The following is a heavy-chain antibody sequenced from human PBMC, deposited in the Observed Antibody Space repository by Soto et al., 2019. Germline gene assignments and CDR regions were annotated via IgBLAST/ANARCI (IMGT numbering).Heavy chain of an antibody. D-gene: IGHD3-10*01. J-gene: IGHJ6*02. CDR2: MFYSGNT. CDR1: GGSISDYY. CDR3: ATGFAMDV. V-gene: IGHV4-59*01. Sequence: PSETLSLTCTAPGGSISDYYWSWIRQPPRNGLDLIAYMFYSGNTNYNPSLKSPVAMSGKTSTNQVSLRLSSVTSAYTDVYYSATGFAMDVWGQGTTVTFSS.